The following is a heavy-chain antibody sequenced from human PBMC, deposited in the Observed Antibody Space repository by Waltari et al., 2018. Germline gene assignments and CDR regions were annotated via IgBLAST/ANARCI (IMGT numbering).Heavy chain of an antibody. CDR2: IYHSGGP. CDR3: ARTHYDFWSGYSNWFDP. D-gene: IGHD3-3*01. CDR1: GGSISSSNW. Sequence: QVQLQESGPGLVKPSGTLSLTCAVSGGSISSSNWWSWVRQPPGKGLEWIGEIYHSGGPNYNPSLKSRVTISVDKSKNQFSLKLSAVTAADTAVYYCARTHYDFWSGYSNWFDPWGQGTLVTVSS. V-gene: IGHV4-4*02. J-gene: IGHJ5*02.